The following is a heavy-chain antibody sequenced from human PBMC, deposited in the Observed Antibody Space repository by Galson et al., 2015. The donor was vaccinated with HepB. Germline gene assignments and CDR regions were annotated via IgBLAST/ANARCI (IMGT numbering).Heavy chain of an antibody. D-gene: IGHD5-18*01. J-gene: IGHJ5*01. CDR1: GFAFDTHA. CDR2: ISGNGDST. V-gene: IGHV3-23*01. CDR3: AKGYGLFDS. Sequence: SLRLSCAASGFAFDTHAMSWVRQAPGRGLEWISGISGNGDSTFYADSVKGRFTVSRDNSNTMLYLQMSSLRAEDAGLYFCAKGYGLFDSWGQGILVTVSS.